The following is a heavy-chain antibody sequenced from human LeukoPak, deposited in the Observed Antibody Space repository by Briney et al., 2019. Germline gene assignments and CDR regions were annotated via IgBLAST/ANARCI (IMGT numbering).Heavy chain of an antibody. D-gene: IGHD6-13*01. CDR2: ISPDGSTK. V-gene: IGHV3-7*03. J-gene: IGHJ4*02. CDR3: ATGASGSWDF. CDR1: GFTFSRSW. Sequence: GGSLRLSCAASGFTFSRSWMSWVRQPPGKGLEWVANISPDGSTKYHMDSVKGRFTISRDNAKDSLYLEMSRLRDDDTAMYYCATGASGSWDFGGQATLVTVPS.